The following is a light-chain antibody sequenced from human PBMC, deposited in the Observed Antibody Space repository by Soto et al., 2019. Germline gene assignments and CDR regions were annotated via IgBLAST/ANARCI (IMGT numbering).Light chain of an antibody. J-gene: IGKJ5*01. Sequence: EIVFTQSPATLSFSPVERATLSCRASQSVSSYLAWYQQKPGQAPRLLIYDASNRATGIPARFSGSGSGTDFTLTISSLEPEDSAVYYCQQRNMWPITFGQGTRLEIK. CDR1: QSVSSY. V-gene: IGKV3-11*01. CDR3: QQRNMWPIT. CDR2: DAS.